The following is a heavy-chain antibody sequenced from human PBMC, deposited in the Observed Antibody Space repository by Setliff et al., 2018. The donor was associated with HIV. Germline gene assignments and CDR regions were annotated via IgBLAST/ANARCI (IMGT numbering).Heavy chain of an antibody. CDR3: ARQPVDTASFDP. CDR1: GGSISSYY. Sequence: SETLSLTCTVSGGSISSYYWSWIRQPPGKALEWIGYIYTSGSTNYNPSLKRRVTISIDTSKKQFSLRLTSVTAADSAVYYCARQPVDTASFDPWGQGTLVTVSS. D-gene: IGHD5-18*01. V-gene: IGHV4-4*08. CDR2: IYTSGST. J-gene: IGHJ5*02.